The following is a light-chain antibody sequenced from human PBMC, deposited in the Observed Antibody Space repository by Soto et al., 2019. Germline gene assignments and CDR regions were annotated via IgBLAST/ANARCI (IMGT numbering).Light chain of an antibody. Sequence: DIQMTQSPSTLSASVGDRVIITFRASQSINGWLAWHQQKPGTAPKLLIHDASTLESGVPSRFSGSGSGTEFTLTISSLQPDDFATYYCQQYETYSPATFGQGTKVDIK. CDR2: DAS. CDR3: QQYETYSPAT. J-gene: IGKJ1*01. V-gene: IGKV1-5*01. CDR1: QSINGW.